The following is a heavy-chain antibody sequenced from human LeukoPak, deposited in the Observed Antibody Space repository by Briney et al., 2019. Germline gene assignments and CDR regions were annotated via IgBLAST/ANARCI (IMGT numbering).Heavy chain of an antibody. J-gene: IGHJ4*02. Sequence: GGSLRLSCAASGFTFSSYAMSWVRQAPGKGLKWVSAISGSGGSTYYADSVKGRFTISRDNSKNTLYLQMNSLRAEDTAVYYCAKVGGYCSSTSCGPWGYWGQGTLVTVSS. CDR1: GFTFSSYA. CDR2: ISGSGGST. V-gene: IGHV3-23*01. CDR3: AKVGGYCSSTSCGPWGY. D-gene: IGHD2-2*01.